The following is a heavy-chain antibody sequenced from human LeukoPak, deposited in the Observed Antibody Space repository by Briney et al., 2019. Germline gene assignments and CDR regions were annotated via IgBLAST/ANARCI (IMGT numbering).Heavy chain of an antibody. D-gene: IGHD6-13*01. Sequence: ASVKVSCKASGGTFSNYAISWVRQAPGQGLEWMGGIIPIFGTTNYAQKFQDRVTITADKSTSTAYMELSSLRSEDTAVYYCARVVGLTGYSSSWYSGYYYYMDVWGKGTTVTVSS. V-gene: IGHV1-69*06. CDR3: ARVVGLTGYSSSWYSGYYYYMDV. J-gene: IGHJ6*03. CDR1: GGTFSNYA. CDR2: IIPIFGTT.